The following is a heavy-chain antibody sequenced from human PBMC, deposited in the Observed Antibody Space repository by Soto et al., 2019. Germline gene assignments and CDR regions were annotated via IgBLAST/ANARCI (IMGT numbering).Heavy chain of an antibody. CDR2: ISATGGST. V-gene: IGHV3-23*01. CDR1: GFTFSSYA. J-gene: IGHJ3*02. Sequence: GGSLRLSCGASGFTFSSYAMSWVRQAPGKGLEWVSAISATGGSTYYADSVKGRFTISRDNSKNTLSLQMNSLRAEDTAVYYCAKLDGQWLELGVGAFDIWGQGTKVTVSS. D-gene: IGHD6-19*01. CDR3: AKLDGQWLELGVGAFDI.